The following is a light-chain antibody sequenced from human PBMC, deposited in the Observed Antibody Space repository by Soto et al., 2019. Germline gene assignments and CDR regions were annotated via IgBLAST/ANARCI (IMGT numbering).Light chain of an antibody. CDR3: QQYNSYAWT. CDR2: DAS. J-gene: IGKJ1*01. V-gene: IGKV1-5*01. CDR1: QSISSW. Sequence: DIQMTQSPSTLSASVGDRFTITCRASQSISSWLAWYQQKPGKAPKLLIYDASSLESGVPSRFSGSGSGTEFTLTISSLQPDDFATYYCQQYNSYAWTFGQGTMVDIK.